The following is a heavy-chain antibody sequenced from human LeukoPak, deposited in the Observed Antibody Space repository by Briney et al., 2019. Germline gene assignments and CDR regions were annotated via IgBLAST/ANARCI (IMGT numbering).Heavy chain of an antibody. CDR1: GYTFTSYA. D-gene: IGHD6-19*01. J-gene: IGHJ5*02. Sequence: GASVKVSCKASGYTFTSYAMHWVRQAPGQRLEWMGWINAGNGNAKYSQKFQGRVTITRDTSASTAYMELSSLRSEDTAVYYCARGVAVAGTKDWFDPWGQGTLVTVSS. CDR3: ARGVAVAGTKDWFDP. V-gene: IGHV1-3*01. CDR2: INAGNGNA.